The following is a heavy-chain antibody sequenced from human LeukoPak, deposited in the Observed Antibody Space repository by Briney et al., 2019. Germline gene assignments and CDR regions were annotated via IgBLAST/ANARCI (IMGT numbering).Heavy chain of an antibody. CDR1: GFPFNYYN. Sequence: GGSLRLSCAAPGFPFNYYNIHWVRQAPGKGLEWVAFMRNDGSEIHYADSVKGRFTNSRDNSKNSLYLQMNSLRVEDTAVYFCAKDGGRYRFDYWGQGTLVTVSS. CDR2: MRNDGSEI. J-gene: IGHJ4*02. D-gene: IGHD3-16*02. CDR3: AKDGGRYRFDY. V-gene: IGHV3-30*02.